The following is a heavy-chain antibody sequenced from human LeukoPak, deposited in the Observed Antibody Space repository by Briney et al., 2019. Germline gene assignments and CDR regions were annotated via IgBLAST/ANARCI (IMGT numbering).Heavy chain of an antibody. V-gene: IGHV3-21*01. CDR2: IGSSNRYI. J-gene: IGHJ4*01. Sequence: GGSLRLSCAASGFTFSTYSMNWVRQAPGKGLEWVSSIGSSNRYIYYADSVKGRFTISRDKARNSLYLQMNSLRVEDTAMYYCARDHRYAFDNWGHGTLVTVSS. CDR1: GFTFSTYS. CDR3: ARDHRYAFDN. D-gene: IGHD5-12*01.